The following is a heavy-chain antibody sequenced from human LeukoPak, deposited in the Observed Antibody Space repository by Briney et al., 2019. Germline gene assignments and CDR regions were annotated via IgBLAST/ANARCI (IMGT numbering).Heavy chain of an antibody. Sequence: PSETLSLTCTVSGGSMRSFYWSWIRQPAGKGLEWVGRIYTTGSTNYNPSLKSRVTMSVDTSKNQFSLKLNSVTAADTAVYYCARVVAAAGNNWFDPWGQGTLVTVSS. V-gene: IGHV4-4*07. J-gene: IGHJ5*02. D-gene: IGHD6-13*01. CDR3: ARVVAAAGNNWFDP. CDR2: IYTTGST. CDR1: GGSMRSFY.